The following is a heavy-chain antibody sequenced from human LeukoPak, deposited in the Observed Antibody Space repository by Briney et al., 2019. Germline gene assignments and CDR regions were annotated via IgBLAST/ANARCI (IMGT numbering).Heavy chain of an antibody. Sequence: PGGSLRLSCAASGFTFSSYSMNWVRQAPGKGLEWVSYISSSSSTIYYADSVKGRFTISRDNAKNSLYLQMNSLRAEDTAVYYCARDVLAYCGGDCRAEYFQHWGQGTVVTVSS. V-gene: IGHV3-48*01. CDR3: ARDVLAYCGGDCRAEYFQH. CDR2: ISSSSSTI. J-gene: IGHJ1*01. D-gene: IGHD2-21*01. CDR1: GFTFSSYS.